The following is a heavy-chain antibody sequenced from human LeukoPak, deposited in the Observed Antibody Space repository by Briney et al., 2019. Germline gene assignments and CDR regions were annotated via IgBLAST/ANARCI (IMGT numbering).Heavy chain of an antibody. CDR2: IKSKTDGGTT. Sequence: GGSLRLSCAASGFTFSSYAMSWVRQAPGKGLEWVGRIKSKTDGGTTDYAAPVKGRFTISRDDSKNTLYLQMNSLKTEDTAVYYCTTDRTITPFDCSGGSCQNWFDPWGQGTLVTVSS. D-gene: IGHD2-15*01. V-gene: IGHV3-15*01. J-gene: IGHJ5*02. CDR3: TTDRTITPFDCSGGSCQNWFDP. CDR1: GFTFSSYA.